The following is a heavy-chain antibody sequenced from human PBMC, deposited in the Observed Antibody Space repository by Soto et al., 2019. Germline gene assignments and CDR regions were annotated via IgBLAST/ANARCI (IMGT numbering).Heavy chain of an antibody. Sequence: QGQLVDSGGGVVQPGRSLRLSCEASGFTFSIYGMHWVRQAPGKGLEWVAVIWYDGSNKYYADSVKGRFTISRDNSKNTLYLQMKRLRAEDTAVYYCARDKGGLADYWGQGNLVTVSS. CDR3: ARDKGGLADY. D-gene: IGHD1-26*01. CDR1: GFTFSIYG. CDR2: IWYDGSNK. V-gene: IGHV3-33*01. J-gene: IGHJ4*02.